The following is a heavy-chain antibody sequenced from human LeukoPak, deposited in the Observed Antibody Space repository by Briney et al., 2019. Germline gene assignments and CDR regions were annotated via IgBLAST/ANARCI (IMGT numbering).Heavy chain of an antibody. D-gene: IGHD3-3*01. CDR3: ARSNYDSSCFFYHLDL. J-gene: IGHJ5*02. Sequence: GCLRLSSAPSVFTPCMYRTRTVSQTPRKRPGWGSRVDVYGQGTVYAVSVEWRFTICRDDAENTLSLQMNSVRAEDTAVYYCARSNYDSSCFFYHLDLWGQGTLVTVSS. CDR2: VDVYGQGT. CDR1: VFTPCMYR. V-gene: IGHV3-74*01.